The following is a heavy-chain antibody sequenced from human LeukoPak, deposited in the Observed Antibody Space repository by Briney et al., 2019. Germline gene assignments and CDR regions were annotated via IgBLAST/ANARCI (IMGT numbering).Heavy chain of an antibody. CDR3: ARTGGVIVLYGMDL. CDR1: GFTFSSYW. Sequence: GGSLRLSCAASGFTFSSYWMSWVRQAPGKGLEWVANIKQDGSEKYYVDSVKGRFTISRDNAKNSLYPQMNSLRAEDTAVYYCARTGGVIVLYGMDLWGQGTTVTVSS. CDR2: IKQDGSEK. V-gene: IGHV3-7*01. J-gene: IGHJ6*02. D-gene: IGHD3-16*02.